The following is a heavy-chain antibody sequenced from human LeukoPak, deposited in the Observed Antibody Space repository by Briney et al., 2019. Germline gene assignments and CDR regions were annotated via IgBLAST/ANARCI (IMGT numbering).Heavy chain of an antibody. CDR2: IYYSGST. Sequence: TSETLSLTCAVSGGSFSSGGYSWSWIRQPPGTGLEWNGYIYYSGSTYSNPSLKSRVTISVDTSKNQFSLKLSSVTAADTAVYYCATAGSGSSWYPSTWFVPWGQGTLVTVSS. CDR1: GGSFSSGGYS. V-gene: IGHV4-30-4*07. D-gene: IGHD6-13*01. J-gene: IGHJ5*02. CDR3: ATAGSGSSWYPSTWFVP.